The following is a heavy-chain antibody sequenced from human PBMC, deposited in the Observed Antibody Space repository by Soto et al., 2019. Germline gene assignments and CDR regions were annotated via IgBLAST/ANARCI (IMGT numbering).Heavy chain of an antibody. Sequence: GGSLRLSCAASGFTFSNYAMTWVRQAPGKGLEWVSAISGSGSRTYYAHSVKGRFTISRDNSKNTLYLQINSLTAEDAALYYCVRESETCTNGVCADYWGQGTLVTVSS. V-gene: IGHV3-23*01. D-gene: IGHD2-8*01. J-gene: IGHJ4*02. CDR1: GFTFSNYA. CDR3: VRESETCTNGVCADY. CDR2: ISGSGSRT.